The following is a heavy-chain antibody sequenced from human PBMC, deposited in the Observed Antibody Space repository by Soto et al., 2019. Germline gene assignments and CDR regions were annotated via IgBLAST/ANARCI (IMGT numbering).Heavy chain of an antibody. CDR3: AADWARGVTTINYYYYYGMDV. CDR2: IVVGSGNT. J-gene: IGHJ6*02. V-gene: IGHV1-58*01. Sequence: QMQLVQSGPEVKKPGTSVKVSCKASGFTFTSSAVQWVRQARGQRLEWIGWIVVGSGNTNYAQKFQERVTITRDMSTSTAYMELSSLRSEDTAVYYCAADWARGVTTINYYYYYGMDVWGQGTTVTVSS. CDR1: GFTFTSSA. D-gene: IGHD4-17*01.